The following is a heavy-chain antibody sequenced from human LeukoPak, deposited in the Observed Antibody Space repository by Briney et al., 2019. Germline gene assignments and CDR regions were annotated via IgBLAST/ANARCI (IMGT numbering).Heavy chain of an antibody. D-gene: IGHD3/OR15-3a*01. V-gene: IGHV4-59*12. Sequence: PSETLSLTCTVSGGSISTYYWSWIRQPPGEGLEWIGYIYYSGSTNYNPPLKSRVTISVDTSKNQFSLKLSSVTAADTAVYYCARSHSVWTSFDYWGQGTLVTVSS. CDR2: IYYSGST. CDR1: GGSISTYY. J-gene: IGHJ4*02. CDR3: ARSHSVWTSFDY.